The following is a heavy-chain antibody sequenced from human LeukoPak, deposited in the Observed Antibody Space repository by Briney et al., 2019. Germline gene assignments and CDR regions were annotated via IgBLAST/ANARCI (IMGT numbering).Heavy chain of an antibody. CDR2: INPNSGGT. CDR3: ARDRGYCSGGSCYPGVY. D-gene: IGHD2-15*01. CDR1: GHTFTGYY. J-gene: IGHJ4*02. Sequence: GASVKVSCKASGHTFTGYYMHWVRQAPGQGLEWMGWINPNSGGTNYAQKFQGRVTMTRDTSISTAYMELSRLRSDDTAVYYCARDRGYCSGGSCYPGVYWGQGTLVTVSS. V-gene: IGHV1-2*02.